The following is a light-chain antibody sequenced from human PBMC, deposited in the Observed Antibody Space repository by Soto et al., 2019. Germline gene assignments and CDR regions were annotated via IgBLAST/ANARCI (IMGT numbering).Light chain of an antibody. V-gene: IGKV1-39*01. Sequence: IQMTQSPSSLSASVGYIVTITCRSSQGIRNDLGWYQQKPGKAPKLLIYAASSLQSGVPSRFSGSGSGTDFTLTISSLQPEDFATYYCQQSYSTPRTFGQGTKVDIK. CDR2: AAS. J-gene: IGKJ1*01. CDR1: QGIRND. CDR3: QQSYSTPRT.